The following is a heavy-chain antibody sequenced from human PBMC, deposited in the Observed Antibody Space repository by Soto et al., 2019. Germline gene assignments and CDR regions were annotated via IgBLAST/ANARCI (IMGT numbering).Heavy chain of an antibody. CDR3: ARGWGYDSSDYYYAY. D-gene: IGHD3-22*01. CDR2: IIPIFGTA. V-gene: IGHV1-69*01. CDR1: GGTFSTHA. J-gene: IGHJ1*01. Sequence: QVQLVQSGAEVRKPGSSVKVSCKASGGTFSTHAISWVRQAPGQGLEWMGGIIPIFGTANHAQKFQGRVTISADASTSRAYMELSSLRSEDTAIYYCARGWGYDSSDYYYAYWGQGTLVIVSS.